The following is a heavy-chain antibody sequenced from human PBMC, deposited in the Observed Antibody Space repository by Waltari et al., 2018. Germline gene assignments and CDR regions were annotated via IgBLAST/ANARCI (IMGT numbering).Heavy chain of an antibody. V-gene: IGHV1-3*01. J-gene: IGHJ4*02. D-gene: IGHD1-1*01. CDR3: ARGTGTAH. CDR2: SNAGNGTT. Sequence: QVQLVQFAAGVPKPGGSAQLSCQASAYPCTRYPMLWVPQAPGQMLEWMGLSNAGNGTTKYSQQLQGRVTITRDTTASTDYMERSSLGAQDTAVYYCARGTGTAHWGQGTLVTVSS. CDR1: AYPCTRYP.